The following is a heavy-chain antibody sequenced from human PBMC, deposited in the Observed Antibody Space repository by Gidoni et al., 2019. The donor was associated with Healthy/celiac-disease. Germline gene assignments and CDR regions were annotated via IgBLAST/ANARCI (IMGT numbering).Heavy chain of an antibody. CDR2: IYTSGST. Sequence: QVQLQESGPGLVKPSETLSLTCTVSGGSISRYYWSWIRQPAGKGLEWIGRIYTSGSTNYNPSLKSRVTMSVDTSKNQFSLKLSSVTAADTAVYYCARSSSSSSGWYDDAFDIWGQGTMVTVSS. CDR3: ARSSSSSSGWYDDAFDI. CDR1: GGSISRYY. D-gene: IGHD6-19*01. J-gene: IGHJ3*02. V-gene: IGHV4-4*07.